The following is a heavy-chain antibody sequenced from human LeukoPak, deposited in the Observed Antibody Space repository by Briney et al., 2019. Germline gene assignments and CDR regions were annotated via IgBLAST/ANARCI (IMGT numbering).Heavy chain of an antibody. J-gene: IGHJ4*02. CDR3: ARENTYCSSTSCYGLFDY. CDR1: GYSISSGYY. D-gene: IGHD2-2*01. Sequence: SETLSLTCAVSGYSISSGYYWGWIRQPPGKGLEWIGSIYHSGSTYYNPSLKSRVTISVDTSENQFSLKLSSVTAADTAVYYCARENTYCSSTSCYGLFDYWGQGTLVTVSS. CDR2: IYHSGST. V-gene: IGHV4-38-2*02.